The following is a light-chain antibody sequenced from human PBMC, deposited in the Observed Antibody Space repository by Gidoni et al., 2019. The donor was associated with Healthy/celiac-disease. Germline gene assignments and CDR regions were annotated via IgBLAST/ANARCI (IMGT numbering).Light chain of an antibody. Sequence: DIQMTQSPSTLSASVGDRVTITCRASQSISSWLAWYQQQTGKAPKLLIYKASSLASGVPSRFSGSGSGTEFTLTISSLQPDDFATYYCQQYNSSPFTFGQGTRLEIK. CDR1: QSISSW. CDR2: KAS. CDR3: QQYNSSPFT. J-gene: IGKJ5*01. V-gene: IGKV1-5*03.